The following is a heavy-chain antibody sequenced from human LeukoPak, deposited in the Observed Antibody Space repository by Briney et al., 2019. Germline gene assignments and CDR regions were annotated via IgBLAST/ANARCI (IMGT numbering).Heavy chain of an antibody. CDR2: INPNSGGT. CDR1: GYTFTGYY. Sequence: ASVKVSCKASGYTFTGYYMHWVRQAPGQGLEWMGWINPNSGGTKYAQKLQGRVTMTRDTSINTAYMELSSLRSDDTAFYYCARDYTGDYNGFDPWGQGTLVTVSS. CDR3: ARDYTGDYNGFDP. V-gene: IGHV1-2*02. D-gene: IGHD7-27*01. J-gene: IGHJ5*02.